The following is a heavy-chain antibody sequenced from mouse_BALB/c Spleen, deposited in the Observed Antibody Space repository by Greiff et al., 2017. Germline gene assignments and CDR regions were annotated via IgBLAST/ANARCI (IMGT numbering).Heavy chain of an antibody. Sequence: VQLQQSGAELVRPGSSVKISCKASGYAFSSYWMNWVKQRPGQGLEWIGQIYPGDGDTNYNGKFKGKATLTADKSSSTAYMQLSSLTSEDSAVYFCARNYGTGSFAYWGQGTLVTVSA. CDR3: ARNYGTGSFAY. J-gene: IGHJ3*01. D-gene: IGHD1-1*02. CDR2: IYPGDGDT. V-gene: IGHV1-80*01. CDR1: GYAFSSYW.